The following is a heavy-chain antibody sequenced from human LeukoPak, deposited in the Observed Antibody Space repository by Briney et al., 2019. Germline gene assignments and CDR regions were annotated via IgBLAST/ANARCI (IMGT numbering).Heavy chain of an antibody. CDR2: IYYSEST. D-gene: IGHD2-15*01. J-gene: IGHJ4*02. Sequence: SETLSLTCTVSGGSVSSGGYYWSWIRQHPGEGLEWIGYIYYSESTYYNPSLMSRVTISVDTSKNQFSLKLSSVTAADTAVYYCARSIGGKYVDYWGQGNLVTVSS. CDR3: ARSIGGKYVDY. V-gene: IGHV4-31*03. CDR1: GGSVSSGGYY.